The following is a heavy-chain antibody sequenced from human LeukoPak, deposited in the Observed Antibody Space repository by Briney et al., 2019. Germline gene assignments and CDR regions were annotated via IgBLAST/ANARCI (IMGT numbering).Heavy chain of an antibody. J-gene: IGHJ4*02. CDR1: GGSFSGYY. CDR2: INHSGST. V-gene: IGHV4-34*01. CDR3: ARPPAY. Sequence: PSETLSLTCAVYGGSFSGYYWSWIRQPPGKGLEWIGEINHSGSTNYNPSLKSRVTISVDTSKNQFSLKLSSVTAADTAVYYCARPPAYWGQGTLVTVSS. D-gene: IGHD2-2*01.